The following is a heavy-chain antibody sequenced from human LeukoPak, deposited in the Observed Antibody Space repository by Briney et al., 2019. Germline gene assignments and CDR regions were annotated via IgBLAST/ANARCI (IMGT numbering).Heavy chain of an antibody. Sequence: GGSLRLSCAAAGFTFSSHGMSWDRQAPGKGLEWVANIKQDGSERYYVDSVKGRFTISRDNAKNSLYLQMNSLRAEDTAVYYCAREKYYDLYYYMDVWGKGTTVTVSS. J-gene: IGHJ6*03. V-gene: IGHV3-7*01. CDR3: AREKYYDLYYYMDV. CDR1: GFTFSSHG. D-gene: IGHD3-22*01. CDR2: IKQDGSER.